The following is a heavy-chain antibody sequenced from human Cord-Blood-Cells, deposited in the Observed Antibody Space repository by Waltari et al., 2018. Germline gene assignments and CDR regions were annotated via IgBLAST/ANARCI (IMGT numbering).Heavy chain of an antibody. V-gene: IGHV1-24*01. D-gene: IGHD3-3*01. CDR1: GYTLTELS. Sequence: QVQLVQSGAAVKKPGASVQLSCKVFGYTLTELSKHWVPHDPGRGLEWMGGFDPEDGETIYAQKFEGRVTMTEDTSTDTAYMELSSLRSEDTAVYYCAICPEGLLLLYFQHWGQGTLVTVSS. CDR3: AICPEGLLLLYFQH. CDR2: FDPEDGET. J-gene: IGHJ1*01.